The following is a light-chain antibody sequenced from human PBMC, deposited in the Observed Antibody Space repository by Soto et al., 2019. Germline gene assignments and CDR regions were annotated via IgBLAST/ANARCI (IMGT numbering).Light chain of an antibody. CDR3: QHCNDYSWT. V-gene: IGKV1-5*03. CDR2: KTP. CDR1: QSISIW. J-gene: IGKJ1*01. Sequence: DIHMTQSPSTLSASVGDRVTITCRASQSISIWLAWYQQKPGKAPNLLIYKTPSLETGVPSRFSGSGSGTEFTLTISSLQPDDFAPYYCQHCNDYSWTFGQGTKVEV.